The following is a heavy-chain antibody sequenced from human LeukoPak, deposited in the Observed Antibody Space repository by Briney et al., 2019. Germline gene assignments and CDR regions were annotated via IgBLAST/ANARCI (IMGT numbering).Heavy chain of an antibody. Sequence: GGSLRLSCEVSGFTFSKSWMNWVRQAPGKGLEWVSYISSSSSTIYYADSVKGRFTISRDNAKNSLYLQMNSLRAEDTAVYYCAREITYYYYYMDVWGKGTTVTVSS. D-gene: IGHD3-16*01. CDR1: GFTFSKSW. CDR3: AREITYYYYYMDV. CDR2: ISSSSSTI. V-gene: IGHV3-48*01. J-gene: IGHJ6*03.